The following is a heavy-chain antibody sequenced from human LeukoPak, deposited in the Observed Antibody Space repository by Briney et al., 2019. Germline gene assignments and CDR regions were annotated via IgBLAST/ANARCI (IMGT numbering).Heavy chain of an antibody. D-gene: IGHD5-18*01. J-gene: IGHJ6*03. CDR2: ISSSGNTK. V-gene: IGHV3-48*03. CDR1: GFTFNSYE. CDR3: TRVNQRGYSYGGFYYYYYMDV. Sequence: GGSLRLSCAASGFTFNSYEMNWVRQAPGKGLEWVSYISSSGNTKNYADSVKGRFTISRDNAKNSLYLQMNSLRAEDTAAYYCTRVNQRGYSYGGFYYYYYMDVWGKGTTVTVSS.